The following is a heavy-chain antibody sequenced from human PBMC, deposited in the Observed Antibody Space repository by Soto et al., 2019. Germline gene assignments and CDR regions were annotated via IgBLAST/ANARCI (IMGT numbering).Heavy chain of an antibody. Sequence: QVQLVQSGAEVKKPGASVKVSCKTSGYSFTNYATHWVRQAPGQRLEWMGWINAGNGNTKYSQKFQGRVTITRDTSADTAYMDLSSLTFEDTAVYYCARGWGGIATDGSRRDFWGQGALVTVSS. CDR1: GYSFTNYA. CDR2: INAGNGNT. V-gene: IGHV1-3*01. CDR3: ARGWGGIATDGSRRDF. J-gene: IGHJ4*02. D-gene: IGHD6-13*01.